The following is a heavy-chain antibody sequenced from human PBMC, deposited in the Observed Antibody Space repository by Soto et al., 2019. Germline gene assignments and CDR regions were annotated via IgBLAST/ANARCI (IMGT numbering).Heavy chain of an antibody. Sequence: GASVKVSCKASGGTFSSYTISWVRQAPGQGLEWMGRIIPILGIANYAQKFQGRVTITADKSTSTAYMELSSLRSEDTAVYYCARDSPGCCSGGSCSLHDYWSQGTLGTVSS. J-gene: IGHJ4*02. D-gene: IGHD2-15*01. CDR1: GGTFSSYT. CDR3: ARDSPGCCSGGSCSLHDY. CDR2: IIPILGIA. V-gene: IGHV1-69*04.